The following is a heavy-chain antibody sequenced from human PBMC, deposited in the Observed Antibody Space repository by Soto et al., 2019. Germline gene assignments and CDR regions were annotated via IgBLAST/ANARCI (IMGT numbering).Heavy chain of an antibody. CDR3: ARENPVTTRGGAFDI. J-gene: IGHJ3*02. V-gene: IGHV1-8*01. CDR1: GYTFTSYD. Sequence: GASVKVSCKASGYTFTSYDINWVRQATGQGLEWMGWMNPNSGNTGYAQKFQGRVTMTTDTSTSTAYMELRSLRSDDTAVYYCARENPVTTRGGAFDIWGQGTMVTVSS. CDR2: MNPNSGNT. D-gene: IGHD4-17*01.